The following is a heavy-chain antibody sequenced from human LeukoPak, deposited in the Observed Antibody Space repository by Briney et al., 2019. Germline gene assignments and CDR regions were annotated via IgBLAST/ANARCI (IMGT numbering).Heavy chain of an antibody. J-gene: IGHJ6*03. CDR1: GYSISSGYY. Sequence: PETLSLTCAVSGYSISSGYYWGWIRQPPGKGLEWIGSIYHSGSTYYNPSLKSRVTISVDTSKNQFSLKLSSVTAADTAVYYCARVGNYMDVWGKGTTVTVSS. V-gene: IGHV4-38-2*01. CDR3: ARVGNYMDV. CDR2: IYHSGST.